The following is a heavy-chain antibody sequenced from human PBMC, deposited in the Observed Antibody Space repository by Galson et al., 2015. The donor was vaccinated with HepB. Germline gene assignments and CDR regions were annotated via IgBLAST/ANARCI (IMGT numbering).Heavy chain of an antibody. CDR3: AREGDVLRLFDY. D-gene: IGHD3-3*01. V-gene: IGHV3-30*04. CDR2: ISYDGSSK. Sequence: SLRLSCAASGFTFSSYAMHWVRQAPGKGLEWVAVISYDGSSKYYADSVKGRFTISRDNSKNTLYLQMNSLRAEDTAVYYCAREGDVLRLFDYWGQGTLVTVSS. CDR1: GFTFSSYA. J-gene: IGHJ4*02.